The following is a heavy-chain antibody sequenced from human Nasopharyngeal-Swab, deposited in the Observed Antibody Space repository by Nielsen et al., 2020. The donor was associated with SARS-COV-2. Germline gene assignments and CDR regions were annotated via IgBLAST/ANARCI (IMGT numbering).Heavy chain of an antibody. CDR3: ARGWEYSSSSPNWFDP. CDR2: ISSSGSTI. CDR1: GFTFRSYE. V-gene: IGHV3-48*03. Sequence: LSLTCAASGFTFRSYEMNWVRQAPGKGLEWVSYISSSGSTIYYADSVKGRFTISRDNAKNSLYLQMNSLRAEDTAVYYCARGWEYSSSSPNWFDPWGQGTLVTVSS. D-gene: IGHD6-6*01. J-gene: IGHJ5*02.